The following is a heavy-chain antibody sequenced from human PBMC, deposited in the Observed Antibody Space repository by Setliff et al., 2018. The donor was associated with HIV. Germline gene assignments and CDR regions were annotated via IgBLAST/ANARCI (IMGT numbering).Heavy chain of an antibody. V-gene: IGHV4-59*01. J-gene: IGHJ6*03. Sequence: SETLSLTCIVSGASIRSYYWAWIRQSPGRGLQYLGHLYYSGSTNYNPSLKSRITMPMDTSKNQFSLQLSSVTAADTAVYYCARGKGSGWLTYYYYMDVWGKGTTVTVSS. CDR1: GASIRSYY. D-gene: IGHD6-19*01. CDR2: LYYSGST. CDR3: ARGKGSGWLTYYYYMDV.